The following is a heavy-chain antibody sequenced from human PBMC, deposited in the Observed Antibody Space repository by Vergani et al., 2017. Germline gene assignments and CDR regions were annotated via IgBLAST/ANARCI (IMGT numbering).Heavy chain of an antibody. CDR3: ARGKAPDYDYVWGSYRPHYFDY. CDR1: GGSFSGYY. V-gene: IGHV4-34*01. D-gene: IGHD3-16*02. J-gene: IGHJ4*02. CDR2: INHSGST. Sequence: QVQLQQWGAGLLKPSETLSLTCAVYGGSFSGYYWSWIRQPPGKGLEWIGEINHSGSTNYNPSLKSRVTISVDTSKNQFSLKLSSVAAADTAVYYCARGKAPDYDYVWGSYRPHYFDYWGQGTLVTVSS.